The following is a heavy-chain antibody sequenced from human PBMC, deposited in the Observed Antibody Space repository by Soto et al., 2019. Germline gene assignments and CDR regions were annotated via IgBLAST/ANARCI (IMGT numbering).Heavy chain of an antibody. Sequence: ASVKVFCKASGYTFTSYDINWVRQATGQGLEWMGWMNPNSGNTGYAQKFQGRVTMTRNTSISTAYMELSSLRSEDTAVYYCARGRAELLWFGELLYGMDVWGQGTTVTVSS. CDR1: GYTFTSYD. D-gene: IGHD3-10*01. V-gene: IGHV1-8*01. CDR2: MNPNSGNT. CDR3: ARGRAELLWFGELLYGMDV. J-gene: IGHJ6*02.